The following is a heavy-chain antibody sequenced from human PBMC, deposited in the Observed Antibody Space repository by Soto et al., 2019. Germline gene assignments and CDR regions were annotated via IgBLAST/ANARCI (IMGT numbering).Heavy chain of an antibody. V-gene: IGHV4-30-4*01. CDR1: GGSFTSGDYY. D-gene: IGHD5-18*01. Sequence: PSETLSLTCTVSGGSFTSGDYYWSWIRQPPGKGLEWIGYIYNSGSAYYNPSLKSRVTISVDTSKNQFSLKLNSITAADTAVYYCARVGGIQVWSEIDYWGQGILVTVSS. J-gene: IGHJ4*02. CDR3: ARVGGIQVWSEIDY. CDR2: IYNSGSA.